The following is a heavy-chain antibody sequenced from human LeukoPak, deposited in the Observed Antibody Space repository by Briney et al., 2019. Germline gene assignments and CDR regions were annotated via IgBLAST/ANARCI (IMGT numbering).Heavy chain of an antibody. J-gene: IGHJ2*01. Sequence: SETLSLTCVVYGGSFSDHYWSWIRQPPGKGLEWIGEIHHSGSTNYNPSLKSRVTISVDTSKNQFSLKLSSVTAADTAIYYCARVAAAITSLDWYFDLWGRGTLVTVSS. CDR2: IHHSGST. D-gene: IGHD6-13*01. CDR3: ARVAAAITSLDWYFDL. CDR1: GGSFSDHY. V-gene: IGHV4-34*01.